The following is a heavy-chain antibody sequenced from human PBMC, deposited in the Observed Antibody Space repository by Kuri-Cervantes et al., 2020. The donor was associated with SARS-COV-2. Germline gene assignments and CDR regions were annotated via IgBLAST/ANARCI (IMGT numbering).Heavy chain of an antibody. Sequence: GESLKISCAASGFTLSYYDMHWVRQPIGKGLEWVSGIGTAGDTYHSDSVKGRFTISRDNAKSSFHLQMDSLRVGDTAVYYCARGLGQLWTYAMDVWGQGAMVTVSS. CDR2: IGTAGDT. D-gene: IGHD3-16*01. J-gene: IGHJ6*02. CDR3: ARGLGQLWTYAMDV. CDR1: GFTLSYYD. V-gene: IGHV3-13*04.